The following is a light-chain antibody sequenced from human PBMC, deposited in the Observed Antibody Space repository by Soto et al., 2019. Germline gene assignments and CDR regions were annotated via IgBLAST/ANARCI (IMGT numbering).Light chain of an antibody. Sequence: EIVMTRSPATLSVSPGEASTLSCRASQSVSSNLAWYQQKPGQAPRLLIYGASTRATGFPARFSGSRSGTEFTLTISSLQSEDFAIYYCQHYDNWPITVGQGTRREIK. CDR1: QSVSSN. CDR3: QHYDNWPIT. CDR2: GAS. J-gene: IGKJ5*01. V-gene: IGKV3-15*01.